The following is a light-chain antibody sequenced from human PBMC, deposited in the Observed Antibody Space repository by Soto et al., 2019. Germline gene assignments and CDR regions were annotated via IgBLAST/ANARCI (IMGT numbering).Light chain of an antibody. CDR2: KAS. J-gene: IGKJ1*01. V-gene: IGKV1-5*03. CDR1: QTISSW. Sequence: DIQMTQSPSTLSGSVGDRVTITCRASQTISSWLAWYQQKPGKAPKLLIYKASTLKSGVPSRFSGSGSGTEFTLTISSLQPDDFATYYCQQSHTYWTFGQGTKVDIK. CDR3: QQSHTYWT.